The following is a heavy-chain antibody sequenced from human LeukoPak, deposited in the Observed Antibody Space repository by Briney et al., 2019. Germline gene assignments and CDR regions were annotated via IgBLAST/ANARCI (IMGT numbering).Heavy chain of an antibody. J-gene: IGHJ4*02. CDR3: ARSSGTGTFSY. CDR2: LYYSGTT. CDR1: GGSINY. V-gene: IGHV4-39*02. D-gene: IGHD6-25*01. Sequence: SETLSLTCTVSGGSINYGGWIRQPPGKGLEWIGSLYYSGTTHYNPSLKSRATISVDTSKNHFSLKMSSVTAADTAVYYCARSSGTGTFSYWGQGTLVTVSS.